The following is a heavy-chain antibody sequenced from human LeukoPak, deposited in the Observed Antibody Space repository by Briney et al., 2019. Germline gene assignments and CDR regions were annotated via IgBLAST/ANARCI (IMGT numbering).Heavy chain of an antibody. CDR2: ISSSSSYI. CDR3: ARDRGGWYYFDY. D-gene: IGHD6-19*01. J-gene: IGHJ4*02. V-gene: IGHV3-21*01. Sequence: GRSLRLSCAASGLTFNSYSMNWVRQAPGKGLEGFSSISSSSSYIYYADSVKGRLTISRDNAKNSLYLQMNSLRAEDTAVYYCARDRGGWYYFDYWGQGTLVTVSS. CDR1: GLTFNSYS.